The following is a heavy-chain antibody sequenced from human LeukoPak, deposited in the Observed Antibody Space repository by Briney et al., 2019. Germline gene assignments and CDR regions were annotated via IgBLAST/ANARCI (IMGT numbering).Heavy chain of an antibody. CDR2: VYTTGHT. D-gene: IGHD3-10*01. V-gene: IGHV4-61*02. CDR1: GDSISRGNYY. J-gene: IGHJ6*03. Sequence: SQTLSLTCTVSGDSISRGNYYWNWIRLPAGKGLGWIVSVYTTGHTDYNPSLHRRLTISLNTSRNQFSLRLSSVTAAATAVYYCARDETVIGATLYLVVWGKGTTVTVSS. CDR3: ARDETVIGATLYLVV.